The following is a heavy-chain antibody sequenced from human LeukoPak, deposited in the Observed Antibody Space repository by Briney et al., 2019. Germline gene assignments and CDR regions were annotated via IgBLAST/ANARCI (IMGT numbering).Heavy chain of an antibody. J-gene: IGHJ6*02. CDR3: ARVPYCSGGSCNYYYYYGMDV. Sequence: SETLSLTCAVYGGSFSGYYWSWIRQPPGKGLEWIGEINHSGSTNYNPSLKSRVTISVDTSKNQFSPKLSSVTAADTAVYYCARVPYCSGGSCNYYYYYGMDVWGQGTTVTVSS. V-gene: IGHV4-34*01. D-gene: IGHD2-15*01. CDR2: INHSGST. CDR1: GGSFSGYY.